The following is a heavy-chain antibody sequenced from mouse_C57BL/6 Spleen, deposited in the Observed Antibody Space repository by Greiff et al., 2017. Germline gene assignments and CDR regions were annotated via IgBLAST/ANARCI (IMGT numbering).Heavy chain of an antibody. J-gene: IGHJ2*01. D-gene: IGHD4-1*01. CDR3: ARSWDGDYHYFDY. Sequence: VQLQQSGPVLVKPGASVKMSCKASGYTFTDYYMNWVKQSHGKSLEWIGVINPYNGGTSYNQKFKGKATLTVDKSSSTAYMELNSLTSEDSAVYYCARSWDGDYHYFDYWGQGTTLTVSS. CDR1: GYTFTDYY. CDR2: INPYNGGT. V-gene: IGHV1-19*01.